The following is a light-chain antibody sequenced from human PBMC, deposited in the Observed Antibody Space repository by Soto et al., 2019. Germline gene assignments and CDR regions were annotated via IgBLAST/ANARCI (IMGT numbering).Light chain of an antibody. CDR2: EVT. J-gene: IGLJ1*01. CDR3: CSYAGSSTYV. Sequence: QSALTQPASVSGSPGQSITISCTGTRSDVGSYNLVSWYQQHPGEAPKLMIYEVTKRPSGVSYRFSGSKSGNTASLTISGLQADDEADYNCCSYAGSSTYVCGTGTK. CDR1: RSDVGSYNL. V-gene: IGLV2-23*02.